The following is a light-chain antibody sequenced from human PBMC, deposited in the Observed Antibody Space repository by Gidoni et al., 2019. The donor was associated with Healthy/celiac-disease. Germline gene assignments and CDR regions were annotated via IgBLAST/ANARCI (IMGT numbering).Light chain of an antibody. CDR1: KSVLYSSNNKNY. J-gene: IGKJ2*01. CDR2: WAS. V-gene: IGKV4-1*01. CDR3: QQYYSTPRT. Sequence: DIVIPQSPAPLAVSLGERATINCKSSKSVLYSSNNKNYLAWYQQKPGQPPKLLIYWASTRESGVPDRFSGSGSGTDFTLTISSLQAEDVAVYYCQQYYSTPRTFGQGTKLEIK.